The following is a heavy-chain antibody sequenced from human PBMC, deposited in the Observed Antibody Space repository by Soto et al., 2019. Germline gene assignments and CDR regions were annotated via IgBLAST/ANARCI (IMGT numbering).Heavy chain of an antibody. CDR3: AKDLQRFLGHYYGMDV. J-gene: IGHJ6*02. D-gene: IGHD3-3*01. V-gene: IGHV3-30*18. CDR2: ISYEGRNK. CDR1: GFTFSSYG. Sequence: QVQLVASGGGVVQPWRSLSLSCAASGFTFSSYGMHWVRQAPGKGLEWVAVISYEGRNKNYADSVKGRFTISRDNSKNTMYLQMNSLRAEDTAVYYCAKDLQRFLGHYYGMDVWGQGTTVTVSS.